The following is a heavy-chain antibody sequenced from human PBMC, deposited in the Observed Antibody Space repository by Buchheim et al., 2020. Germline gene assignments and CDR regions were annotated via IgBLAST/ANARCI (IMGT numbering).Heavy chain of an antibody. CDR3: ARTDPYCSGGSCYSGPFDY. D-gene: IGHD2-15*01. Sequence: QVQLQQWGAGLLKPSDTLSLTCAVSGYSISSSNWWGWIRQPPGKGLEWIGYIYYSGSTYYNPSLKSRVTMSVDTSKNQFSLKLSSVTAVDTAVYYCARTDPYCSGGSCYSGPFDYWGQGTL. CDR1: GYSISSSNW. V-gene: IGHV4-28*01. J-gene: IGHJ4*02. CDR2: IYYSGST.